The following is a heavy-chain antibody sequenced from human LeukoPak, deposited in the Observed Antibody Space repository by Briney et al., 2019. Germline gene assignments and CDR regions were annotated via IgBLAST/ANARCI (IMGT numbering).Heavy chain of an antibody. J-gene: IGHJ4*02. CDR1: GYTFTSYG. CDR3: ARGYCSSTSCYTYYFDY. V-gene: IGHV1-18*01. CDR2: ISAYNGNT. D-gene: IGHD2-2*02. Sequence: ASVKVSCKASGYTFTSYGISWVRQAPGQGLEWMGWISAYNGNTNYAQKFQGRVTITTDESTSTAYMELSSLRSEDTAVYYCARGYCSSTSCYTYYFDYWGQGTLVTVSS.